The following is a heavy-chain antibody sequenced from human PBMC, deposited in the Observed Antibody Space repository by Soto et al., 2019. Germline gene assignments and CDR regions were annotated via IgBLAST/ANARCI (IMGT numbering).Heavy chain of an antibody. V-gene: IGHV3-23*01. D-gene: IGHD2-15*01. Sequence: ELQLLESGGGLVQPGGSLRLSCAASGFTFSSYAMSWVRQSPGKGLEWVSGISGSGGRTYYAGSVKGRFTISRDNSMNTAYLQMNSLRVEDTAVYYCAKERSNDGGNSNGYFDLCGRGTLVTVSS. J-gene: IGHJ2*01. CDR2: ISGSGGRT. CDR3: AKERSNDGGNSNGYFDL. CDR1: GFTFSSYA.